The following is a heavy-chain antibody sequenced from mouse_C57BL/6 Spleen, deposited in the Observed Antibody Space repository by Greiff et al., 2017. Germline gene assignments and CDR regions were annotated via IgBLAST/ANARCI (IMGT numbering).Heavy chain of an antibody. Sequence: QVQLQQSGPELVKPGASVKISCKASGYAFSSSWMNWVKQRPGKGLEWIGRIYPGDGDTNYNGKFKGKATLTADKSSSTAYMQLSSLTSEDSAVYFCARHYYYGSSYDYAMDYWGQGTSVTVSS. V-gene: IGHV1-82*01. CDR1: GYAFSSSW. CDR3: ARHYYYGSSYDYAMDY. J-gene: IGHJ4*01. CDR2: IYPGDGDT. D-gene: IGHD1-1*01.